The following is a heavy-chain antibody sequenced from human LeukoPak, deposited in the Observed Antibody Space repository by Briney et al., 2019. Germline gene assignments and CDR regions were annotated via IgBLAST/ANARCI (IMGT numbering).Heavy chain of an antibody. CDR2: INPNSGGT. Sequence: GASVKVSCKASGYTFTGYYMHWVRQAPGQGLEWMGWINPNSGGTNYAQKFQGRVTMTRDTSISTAYMELSRLRSDDTAVYYCATVREYSSSSVWFDPWGQGTLVTVSS. J-gene: IGHJ5*02. CDR3: ATVREYSSSSVWFDP. CDR1: GYTFTGYY. V-gene: IGHV1-2*02. D-gene: IGHD6-6*01.